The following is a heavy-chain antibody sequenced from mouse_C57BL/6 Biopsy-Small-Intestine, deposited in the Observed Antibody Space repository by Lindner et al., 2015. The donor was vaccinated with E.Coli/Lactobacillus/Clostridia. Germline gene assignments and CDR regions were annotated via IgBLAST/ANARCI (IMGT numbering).Heavy chain of an antibody. CDR3: ARTYYDSHFDTKIGWVIDS. D-gene: IGHD2-4*01. V-gene: IGHV1-4*01. Sequence: SVKVSCKASGYTFTSYTITWVRQAPGRGLEWVGWISAYNGNTKNAQKFQGRVTMTTDTSTSTAYMELRSLRSDDTAIYYCARTYYDSHFDTKIGWVIDSWGQGTLVTVSP. J-gene: IGHJ4*01. CDR1: GYTFTSYT. CDR2: ISAYNGNT.